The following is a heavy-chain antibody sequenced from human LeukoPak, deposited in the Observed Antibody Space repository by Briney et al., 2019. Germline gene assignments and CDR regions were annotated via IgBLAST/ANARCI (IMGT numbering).Heavy chain of an antibody. D-gene: IGHD3-10*01. J-gene: IGHJ4*02. CDR2: IYYSGST. CDR1: GASISSYY. CDR3: ARSPSRSGASGFDY. V-gene: IGHV4-59*01. Sequence: SETLSLTCTVSGASISSYYWSWIRQPPGKGLEWIGYIYYSGSTNYNPSLKSRVTISIDTSKNQFSLRLSSVTAADTAVYYCARSPSRSGASGFDYWGQGTLVTVSS.